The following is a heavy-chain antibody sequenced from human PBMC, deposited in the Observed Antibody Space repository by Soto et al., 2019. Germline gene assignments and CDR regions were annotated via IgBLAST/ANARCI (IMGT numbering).Heavy chain of an antibody. J-gene: IGHJ4*02. V-gene: IGHV1-3*01. CDR1: GYTFTSYA. CDR3: TTDVAHGSGSYPFDY. Sequence: ASVKVSCKASGYTFTSYAMHWVRQAPGQRLEWMGWINAGNGNTKYSQKFQGRVTITRDTSASTAYMELSSLKTEDTAVYYCTTDVAHGSGSYPFDYWGQGTLVTVSS. CDR2: INAGNGNT. D-gene: IGHD3-10*01.